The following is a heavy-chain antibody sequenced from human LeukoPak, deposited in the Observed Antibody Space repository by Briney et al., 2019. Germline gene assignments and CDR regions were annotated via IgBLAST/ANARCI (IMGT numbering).Heavy chain of an antibody. CDR3: TTERVLWDAFDI. V-gene: IGHV3-11*01. Sequence: GGSLRLSCAASGFTFSDYYMSWIRQAPGKGLEWVSYISSSGSTIYYADSVKGRFTISRDNAKNSLYLQMNSLRAEDTAVYYCTTERVLWDAFDIWGQGTMVTVSS. CDR2: ISSSGSTI. D-gene: IGHD2-8*02. J-gene: IGHJ3*02. CDR1: GFTFSDYY.